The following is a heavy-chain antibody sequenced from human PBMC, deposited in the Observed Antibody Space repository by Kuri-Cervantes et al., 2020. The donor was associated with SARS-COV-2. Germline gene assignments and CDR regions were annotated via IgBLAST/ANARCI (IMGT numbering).Heavy chain of an antibody. CDR3: ARDEGALDYYGSGSYYNFMDV. J-gene: IGHJ6*04. Sequence: GESLKISCAVSRFTFSSYSMVWVRQAPGKGLEWVSRINSDGSSTSYADSVKGRFTISRDNAKNTLYLQMNSLRAEDTAVYYCARDEGALDYYGSGSYYNFMDVWGKGTTVTVSS. CDR1: RFTFSSYS. D-gene: IGHD3-10*01. V-gene: IGHV3-74*01. CDR2: INSDGSST.